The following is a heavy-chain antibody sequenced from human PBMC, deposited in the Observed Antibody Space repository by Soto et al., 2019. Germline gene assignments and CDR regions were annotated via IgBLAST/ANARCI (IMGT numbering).Heavy chain of an antibody. CDR2: VYLDDDK. J-gene: IGHJ4*02. V-gene: IGHV2-5*02. Sequence: ITLKESGPPLVKPTQTLTLTCSFSGFSLTANGVGVGWVRQPPGLALEWLAMVYLDDDKHYSASLRSRLSITKDTSKSQVVLTMTNMDPVATGTYYCATLTGSHWGQGALVTVSS. CDR1: GFSLTANGVG. CDR3: ATLTGSH. D-gene: IGHD3-9*01.